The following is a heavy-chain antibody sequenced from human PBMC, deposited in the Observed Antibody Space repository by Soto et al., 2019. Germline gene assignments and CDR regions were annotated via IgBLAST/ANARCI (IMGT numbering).Heavy chain of an antibody. D-gene: IGHD3-16*01. CDR1: GFSLTTRGVG. Sequence: QITLKESGPTLVKPTQTLTLTCTFSGFSLTTRGVGVGWIRQPPGKALECLALIYWDDDKRYSPSLQSRLSHXKXTXXNQVVLTMTNVDPVDTATYYCAHIPNYYQYDWFDPWGQGTLVSVSS. V-gene: IGHV2-5*02. CDR3: AHIPNYYQYDWFDP. J-gene: IGHJ5*02. CDR2: IYWDDDK.